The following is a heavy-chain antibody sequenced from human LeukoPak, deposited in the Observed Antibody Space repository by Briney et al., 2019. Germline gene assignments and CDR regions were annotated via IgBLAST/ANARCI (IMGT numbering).Heavy chain of an antibody. Sequence: GGSLRLSCAASGFMFSTSSMNWVRQAPGKGLEWVSSISSSSSYIYYADAVKGRFTISRDNAKNSLYPHMNSLRAEDTAVYYCARDFDLDGSGSRYYSGMDVWGQGTTVTVSS. J-gene: IGHJ6*02. CDR3: ARDFDLDGSGSRYYSGMDV. V-gene: IGHV3-21*01. D-gene: IGHD3-10*01. CDR2: ISSSSSYI. CDR1: GFMFSTSS.